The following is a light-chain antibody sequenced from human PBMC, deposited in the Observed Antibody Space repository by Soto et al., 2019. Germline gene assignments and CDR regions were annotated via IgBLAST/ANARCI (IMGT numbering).Light chain of an antibody. CDR1: QSVSSN. V-gene: IGKV3-15*01. J-gene: IGKJ1*01. Sequence: EIVMPQSPATLSVSTGERATLSCRASQSVSSNLAWYQQKPGQAPRLLIYGASTRATGIPARFSGSGSGTEFTLTISSLQSEDFAVYYCQQYNNWPPWWTFGQGTKV. CDR2: GAS. CDR3: QQYNNWPPWWT.